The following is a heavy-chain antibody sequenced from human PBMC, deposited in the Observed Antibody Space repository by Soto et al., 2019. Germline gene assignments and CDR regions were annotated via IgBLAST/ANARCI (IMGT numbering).Heavy chain of an antibody. CDR2: IHYSGST. J-gene: IGHJ5*02. D-gene: IGHD3-10*01. CDR3: AREGTRGGFLNWFDP. Sequence: SETLSLTCTVSGGSISNYYWSWIRQPPGKGLEWIGYIHYSGSTNYSPSLKSRVTISVDTSKNQFSLKLSSVTAADTAVYYCAREGTRGGFLNWFDPWGQGTLVTVSS. CDR1: GGSISNYY. V-gene: IGHV4-59*01.